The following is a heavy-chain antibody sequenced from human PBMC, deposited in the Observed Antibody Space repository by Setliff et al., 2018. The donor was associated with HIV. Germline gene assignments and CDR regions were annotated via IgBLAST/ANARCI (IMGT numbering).Heavy chain of an antibody. Sequence: ASVKVSCKASGYVFTTYYIHWVRQTPGQGLEWMGIINPSGGATTSARKLQGRVTMTRDTSTSTVYLELRSLRSEDTAVYFCASKGGSENYPDSDAFDIWGQGTLVTVSS. D-gene: IGHD3-10*01. J-gene: IGHJ3*02. CDR1: GYVFTTYY. V-gene: IGHV1-46*04. CDR3: ASKGGSENYPDSDAFDI. CDR2: INPSGGAT.